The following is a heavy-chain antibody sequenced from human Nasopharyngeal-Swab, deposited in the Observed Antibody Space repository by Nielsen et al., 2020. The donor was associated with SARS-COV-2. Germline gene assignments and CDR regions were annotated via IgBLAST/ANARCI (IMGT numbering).Heavy chain of an antibody. D-gene: IGHD1-1*01. CDR2: IYPGDSDT. CDR3: ARHATSWNDLSWFDP. J-gene: IGHJ5*02. Sequence: VRQMPGKGLEWMGIIYPGDSDTRYSPSFQGQVTISADKSISTAYLQWSSLKASDTAMYYCARHATSWNDLSWFDPWGQGTLVTVSS. V-gene: IGHV5-51*01.